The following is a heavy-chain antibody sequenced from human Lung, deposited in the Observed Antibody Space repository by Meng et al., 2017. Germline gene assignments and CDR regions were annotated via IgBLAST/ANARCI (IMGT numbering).Heavy chain of an antibody. J-gene: IGHJ4*02. CDR1: GYTFPDYW. Sequence: QGQRVQLGAEVKKPGPSVQVSCKASGYTFPDYWLHWVRRAPGQGLEWMGRINPKSGDTHYAQRFQGRVTMTGDTSISTAYMELSGLRSDDTAMYYCARDEDISAAGKLFGDYWGQGTLVTVSS. V-gene: IGHV1-2*06. CDR3: ARDEDISAAGKLFGDY. CDR2: INPKSGDT. D-gene: IGHD6-13*01.